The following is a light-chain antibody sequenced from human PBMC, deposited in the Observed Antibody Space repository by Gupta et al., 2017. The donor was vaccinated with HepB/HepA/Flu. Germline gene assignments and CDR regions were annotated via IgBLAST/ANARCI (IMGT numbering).Light chain of an antibody. V-gene: IGKV3-11*01. CDR2: DAF. CDR3: QQRANWPLVT. CDR1: QSVSLS. J-gene: IGKJ5*01. Sequence: EIVLTQFPATLSLSPGERVTLSCRANQSVSLSLAWYQQKPGQAPRLLVYDAFSRAAGVPPRFSGVGSGTDFTLTISRLEPEDFAVYYCQQRANWPLVTFGQGTRLDIK.